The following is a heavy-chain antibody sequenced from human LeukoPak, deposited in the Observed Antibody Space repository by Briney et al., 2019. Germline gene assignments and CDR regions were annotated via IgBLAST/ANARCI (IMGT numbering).Heavy chain of an antibody. J-gene: IGHJ4*02. CDR1: GFTFSSYS. V-gene: IGHV3-21*01. Sequence: PRGSLRLSCAASGFTFSSYSMNWVRQAPGKGLEWVSSISSSSSYIYYADSVKGRFTISRDNAKNSLYLQMNSLRAEGTAVYYCARTSSSWHIDYWGQGTLVTVSS. D-gene: IGHD6-13*01. CDR2: ISSSSSYI. CDR3: ARTSSSWHIDY.